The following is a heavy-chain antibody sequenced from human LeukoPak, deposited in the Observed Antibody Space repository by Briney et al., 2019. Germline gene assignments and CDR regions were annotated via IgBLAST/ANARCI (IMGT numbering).Heavy chain of an antibody. V-gene: IGHV3-23*01. D-gene: IGHD4-17*01. CDR2: ISGSGGST. J-gene: IGHJ4*02. CDR3: AKHGDLLGPGTDY. Sequence: PGGPLTLPCAASGFTYNSYAMIWLRQAPGKGREWVSAISGSGGSTYYADTVNSRSTISRDNSKYTLYLKMNSLRAEDTAVYYCAKHGDLLGPGTDYWGQGTLVTVSS. CDR1: GFTYNSYA.